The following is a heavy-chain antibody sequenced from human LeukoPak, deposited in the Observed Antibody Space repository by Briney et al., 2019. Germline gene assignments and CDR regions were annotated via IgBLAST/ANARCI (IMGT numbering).Heavy chain of an antibody. CDR3: AGARHGDYRWDY. D-gene: IGHD4-17*01. J-gene: IGHJ4*02. V-gene: IGHV5-51*01. Sequence: GESLKISCKDSGYSFTNYWIGWVRQMPGKGLEWMGIIHSADSNTKYSPSFQGQVTISADRSISTAYLQWSGLKASDTAMYYCAGARHGDYRWDYWGQGTLVTVSS. CDR1: GYSFTNYW. CDR2: IHSADSNT.